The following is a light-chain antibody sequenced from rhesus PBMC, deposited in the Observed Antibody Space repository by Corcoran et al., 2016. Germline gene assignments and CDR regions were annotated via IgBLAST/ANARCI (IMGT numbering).Light chain of an antibody. CDR3: LQYNSDPWT. J-gene: IGKJ1*01. Sequence: DIQMTQSPSSLSASVGDRVTITCRASENVNNYLNWYQQKPGKAPKRLIYAASSLESGVPSRVSGSGSGTDFTLTISSLQPEDFATYDCLQYNSDPWTFGQGTKVEIK. CDR1: ENVNNY. CDR2: AAS. V-gene: IGKV1-43*02.